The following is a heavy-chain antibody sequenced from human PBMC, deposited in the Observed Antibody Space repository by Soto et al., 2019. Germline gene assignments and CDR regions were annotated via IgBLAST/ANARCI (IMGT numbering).Heavy chain of an antibody. V-gene: IGHV3-48*01. J-gene: IGHJ4*02. D-gene: IGHD1-1*01. Sequence: GGSLRLSCAASGFTFSSYSMNWVRQAPGKGLGWVSYISSSSSTIYYADSVKGRFTISRDNAKNSLYLQMNSLRLEDTALYYCARDRQPDGIWTFDYWGRGTLVTVSS. CDR2: ISSSSSTI. CDR3: ARDRQPDGIWTFDY. CDR1: GFTFSSYS.